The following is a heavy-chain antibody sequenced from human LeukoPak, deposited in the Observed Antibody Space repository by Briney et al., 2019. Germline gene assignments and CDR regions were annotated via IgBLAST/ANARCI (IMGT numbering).Heavy chain of an antibody. CDR2: INPNSGGT. V-gene: IGHV1-2*02. J-gene: IGHJ6*03. D-gene: IGHD3-10*01. CDR3: ARPLVRGVRRKGNYYYYYMDV. Sequence: ASVKVSCTASGYTFTGYYMHWVRQAPGQGLGWMGWINPNSGGTNYAQKFQGRVTMTRDTSISTAYMELSRLRSDDTAVYYCARPLVRGVRRKGNYYYYYMDVWGKGTTVTVSS. CDR1: GYTFTGYY.